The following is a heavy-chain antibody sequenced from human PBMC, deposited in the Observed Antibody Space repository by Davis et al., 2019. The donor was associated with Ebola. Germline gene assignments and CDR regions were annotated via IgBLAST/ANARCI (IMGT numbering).Heavy chain of an antibody. D-gene: IGHD3-22*01. CDR1: GFTFSGSA. V-gene: IGHV3-73*01. CDR2: IRSKANSYAT. J-gene: IGHJ4*02. CDR3: NLGGYPNDY. Sequence: GESLKISCAASGFTFSGSAMHWVRQASGKGLEWVGRIRSKANSYATAYAASVKGRFTISRDDSKNTAYLQMNSLKTEDTAVYYCNLGGYPNDYWGQGTLVTVSS.